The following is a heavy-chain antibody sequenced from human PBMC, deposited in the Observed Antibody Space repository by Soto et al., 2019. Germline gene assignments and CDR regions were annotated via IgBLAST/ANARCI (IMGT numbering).Heavy chain of an antibody. D-gene: IGHD2-2*01. CDR3: ATDLISVPAALRCAFDI. CDR2: FDPEDGET. V-gene: IGHV1-24*01. J-gene: IGHJ3*02. CDR1: GYTLTELS. Sequence: QVQLVQSGAEVKKPGASVKVSCKVSGYTLTELSMHWVRQAPGKGLEWMGGFDPEDGETIYAQKFQGRVTMTEDTSTATAYMELTSLRSEDTAVYYCATDLISVPAALRCAFDIWGQGTMVTVSS.